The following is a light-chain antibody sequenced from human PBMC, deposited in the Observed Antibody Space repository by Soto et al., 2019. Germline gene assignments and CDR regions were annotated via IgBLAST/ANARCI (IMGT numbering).Light chain of an antibody. J-gene: IGLJ2*01. CDR1: SSDVGGYNY. Sequence: QSVLTQPPSASGSPGQSVTISCTGASSDVGGYNYVSWYQQHPGKAPKLIIFEVDKRPSGVPDRFSGSKSGNTASLTVSGLQAEDEADYYCNSFAGSKHVLFGGGTKVTVL. CDR2: EVD. V-gene: IGLV2-8*01. CDR3: NSFAGSKHVL.